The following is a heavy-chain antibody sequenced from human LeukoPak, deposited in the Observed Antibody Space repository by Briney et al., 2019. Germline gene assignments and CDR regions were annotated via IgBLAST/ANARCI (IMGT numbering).Heavy chain of an antibody. CDR2: ISAYNGNT. D-gene: IGHD2-2*01. J-gene: IGHJ6*03. CDR3: ARDWDIVVVPAVYLLPGVDYYFMDV. V-gene: IGHV1-18*01. CDR1: GYTFTSYG. Sequence: ASVKVSCKASGYTFTSYGISWVRQAPGQGLEWMGWISAYNGNTNYAQKLQGRVTMTTDTSTSTAYMELRSLRSDDTAVYYCARDWDIVVVPAVYLLPGVDYYFMDVWGKGTTVTVSS.